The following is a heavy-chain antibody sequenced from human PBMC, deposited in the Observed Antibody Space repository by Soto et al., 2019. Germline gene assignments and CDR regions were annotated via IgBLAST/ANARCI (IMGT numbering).Heavy chain of an antibody. V-gene: IGHV1-18*04. CDR1: GYTFTSYG. J-gene: IGHJ6*02. CDR2: ISAYNGNT. CDR3: ARVWGWSIAARRYDYYGGDV. D-gene: IGHD6-6*01. Sequence: GASVKVSCKASGYTFTSYGISWVRQAPGQGLEWMGWISAYNGNTNYAQKLQGRVTMTTDTSTSTAYMELRSLRSDDTAVYYCARVWGWSIAARRYDYYGGDVWGQGTTVTVSS.